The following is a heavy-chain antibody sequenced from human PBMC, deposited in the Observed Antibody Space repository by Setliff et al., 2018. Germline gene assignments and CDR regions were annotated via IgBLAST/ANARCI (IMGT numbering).Heavy chain of an antibody. CDR1: GFTFSDHY. V-gene: IGHV3-72*01. D-gene: IGHD1-26*01. J-gene: IGHJ5*01. CDR2: SRNKANSYTT. Sequence: GGSLRLSCVVSGFTFSDHYMDWVRQAPGEGLEWVGRSRNKANSYTTEYAASVKGRFTISRDDSKNSLYLQMNSLKTEDTAIYYCLKGGWGATFHSWGQGTLVTVSS. CDR3: LKGGWGATFHS.